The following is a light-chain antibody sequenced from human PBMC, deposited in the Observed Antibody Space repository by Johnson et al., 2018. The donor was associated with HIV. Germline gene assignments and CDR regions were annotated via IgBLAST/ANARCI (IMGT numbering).Light chain of an antibody. CDR3: GTWDTRLSAPYV. CDR1: SSNIGNNY. V-gene: IGLV1-51*01. CDR2: DNN. Sequence: QSVLTQPPSVSAAPGQKVTISCSGSSSNIGNNYVSWYQQLPGTAPKLLISDNNKRPSGIPDRFSGSKSGTSATLVISGLQTGDEADYYCGTWDTRLSAPYVVGTGTKVTVL. J-gene: IGLJ1*01.